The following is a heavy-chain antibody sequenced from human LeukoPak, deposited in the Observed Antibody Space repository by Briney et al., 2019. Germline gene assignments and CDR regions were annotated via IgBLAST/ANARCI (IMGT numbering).Heavy chain of an antibody. CDR3: ARGWDSSGLYYFDY. CDR2: IYYSGST. CDR1: GGSISSSSYY. D-gene: IGHD3-22*01. V-gene: IGHV4-39*07. Sequence: SETLSLTCTVSGGSISSSSYYWGWIRQPPGKGLEWIGSIYYSGSTYYNPSLKSRVTISVDTSKNQFSLKLSSVTAADTAVYYCARGWDSSGLYYFDYWGQGTLVTVSS. J-gene: IGHJ4*02.